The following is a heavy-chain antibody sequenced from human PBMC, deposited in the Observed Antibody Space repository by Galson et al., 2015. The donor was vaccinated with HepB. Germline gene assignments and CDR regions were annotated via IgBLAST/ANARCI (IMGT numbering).Heavy chain of an antibody. CDR1: GFTFSSYG. CDR2: IWYDGSNK. J-gene: IGHJ4*02. V-gene: IGHV3-33*01. D-gene: IGHD4-17*01. Sequence: SLRLSCAASGFTFSSYGMHWVRQAPGKGLEWVAVIWYDGSNKYYADSVKGRFTISRDNSKNTLYLQMNSLKTEDTAVYYCVRSMTTVTPYFFDYWGQGVLVTVSS. CDR3: VRSMTTVTPYFFDY.